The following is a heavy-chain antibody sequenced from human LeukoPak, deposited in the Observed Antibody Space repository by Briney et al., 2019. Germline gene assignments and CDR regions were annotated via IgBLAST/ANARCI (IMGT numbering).Heavy chain of an antibody. J-gene: IGHJ3*02. D-gene: IGHD5/OR15-5a*01. Sequence: SETLSLTCTVSDGSISSYYWSWIRQPPGKGLEWIGYTHYSGSTNHNPSLKSRVTTSVDTSKNQFSLKLSSVTAADTAVYYCARWETRVSAFDIWGQGTMVTVSS. V-gene: IGHV4-59*08. CDR2: THYSGST. CDR1: DGSISSYY. CDR3: ARWETRVSAFDI.